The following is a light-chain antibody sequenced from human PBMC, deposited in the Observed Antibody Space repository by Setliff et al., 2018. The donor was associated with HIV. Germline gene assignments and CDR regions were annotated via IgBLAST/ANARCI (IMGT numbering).Light chain of an antibody. Sequence: QSALAQPASVSGSPGQSITTACTGTSSDVGGYNYVSWYQQHPGKAPKLMIYEVSNRPSGVSNRFSGSKSGTTASLTISGLQAEDEADYYCSSYTGSSTLVFGTGTKVTVL. J-gene: IGLJ1*01. CDR3: SSYTGSSTLV. CDR2: EVS. V-gene: IGLV2-14*01. CDR1: SSDVGGYNY.